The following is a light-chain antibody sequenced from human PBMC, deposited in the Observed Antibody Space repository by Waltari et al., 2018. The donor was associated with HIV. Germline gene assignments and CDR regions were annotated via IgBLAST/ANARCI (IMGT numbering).Light chain of an antibody. CDR3: QQTYSIPVT. CDR2: TSS. V-gene: IGKV1-39*01. CDR1: KSISSY. Sequence: DIQMTKSPSSLSAFVGDRVTFTCRASKSISSYLNWYQQKPGKAHKLLIYTSSSLQSGVPSRLSGSGSWTYFTLTISRLQREDFATYYCQQTYSIPVTFVQWTKLEIK. J-gene: IGKJ2*01.